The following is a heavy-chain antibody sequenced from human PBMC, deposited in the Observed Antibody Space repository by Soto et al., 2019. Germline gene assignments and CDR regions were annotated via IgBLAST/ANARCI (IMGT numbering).Heavy chain of an antibody. CDR2: IYQSGST. CDR3: ARETWSGSNWFDP. V-gene: IGHV4-30-2*01. Sequence: SETLSLTCAVSGDSISTTGYSWSWIRQPPGRGLEWIGYIYQSGSTYYNPSLRSRVTISVDRSKNQFSLKLSSVTAADTAVYYCARETWSGSNWFDPWGQGTLVTVSS. CDR1: GDSISTTGYS. J-gene: IGHJ5*02. D-gene: IGHD3-3*01.